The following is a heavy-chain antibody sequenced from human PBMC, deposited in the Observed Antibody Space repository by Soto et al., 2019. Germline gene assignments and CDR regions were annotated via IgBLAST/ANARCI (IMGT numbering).Heavy chain of an antibody. CDR2: FDPEDGER. Sequence: APGKVSCKVPRYILTEISMQWVRQSPGKRVEGLGGFDPEDGERTYAQKFQGRVTMPEDTSTDPAYMELSSLRSEDTAVYYCVTPISDSSGYYPTWGQGTLVTVSS. CDR1: RYILTEIS. D-gene: IGHD3-22*01. V-gene: IGHV1-24*01. J-gene: IGHJ4*02. CDR3: VTPISDSSGYYPT.